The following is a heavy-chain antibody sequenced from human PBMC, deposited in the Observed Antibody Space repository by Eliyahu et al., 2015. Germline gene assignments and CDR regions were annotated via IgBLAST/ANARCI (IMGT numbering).Heavy chain of an antibody. D-gene: IGHD3-3*01. V-gene: IGHV4-4*09. CDR3: ARLSYDLLTFDY. CDR2: IHTSGST. CDR1: GDSISSYY. Sequence: QVQLQESGPGLVKPSETLSLTCTVSGDSISSYYWSWIRQPPGKGLEWIGDIHTSGSTNYNPPLKSRVTISVDTSKKQISLKLSSVTAADTAVYYCARLSYDLLTFDYWGQGALVTVSS. J-gene: IGHJ4*02.